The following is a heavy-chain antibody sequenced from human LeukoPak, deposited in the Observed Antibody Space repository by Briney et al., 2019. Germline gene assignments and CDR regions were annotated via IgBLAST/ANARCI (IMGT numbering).Heavy chain of an antibody. D-gene: IGHD3-10*01. V-gene: IGHV3-33*01. CDR2: IWPDGSEE. Sequence: PGRSLRPSCGATGFPPSISGMHCVRQAPGKGLEWVAVIWPDGSEEYYADSVKGRFTISRDNSRAFLYLQMNDLRVGDTAVYYCVRDPPGSGPAFDAYDIWGQGTMVTLTS. CDR3: VRDPPGSGPAFDAYDI. CDR1: GFPPSISG. J-gene: IGHJ3*02.